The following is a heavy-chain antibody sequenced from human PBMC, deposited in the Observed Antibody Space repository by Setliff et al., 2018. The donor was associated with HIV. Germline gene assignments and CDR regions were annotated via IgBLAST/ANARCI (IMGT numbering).Heavy chain of an antibody. V-gene: IGHV4-34*01. J-gene: IGHJ4*02. D-gene: IGHD1-26*01. Sequence: PSETLSLTCDLYGGSFDAYYWSWIRQPPGKGLEWIGNIHSSGSTYYNPSLKSRVFISVDLSINQFSLKLHSVTAADTAVYYCASGEDSGTYGEPYDSWGQGALVTVSS. CDR1: GGSFDAYY. CDR2: IHSSGST. CDR3: ASGEDSGTYGEPYDS.